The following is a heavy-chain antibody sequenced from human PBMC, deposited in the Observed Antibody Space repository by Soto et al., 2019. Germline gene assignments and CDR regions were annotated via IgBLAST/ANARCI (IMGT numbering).Heavy chain of an antibody. CDR1: DGSISTSSYY. CDR3: TRHHPHHYDSSGYFDY. V-gene: IGHV4-39*01. CDR2: IFYTGRT. J-gene: IGHJ4*02. Sequence: QLQMQEPGPGLVKPSETLSLTCTVSDGSISTSSYYWGWIRQSPGKGLEWIGTIFYTGRTYYNPSVESRVTLSVGTSKNQFSLHLTSVTAADTAVYYCTRHHPHHYDSSGYFDYWGQGTLVTVSS. D-gene: IGHD3-22*01.